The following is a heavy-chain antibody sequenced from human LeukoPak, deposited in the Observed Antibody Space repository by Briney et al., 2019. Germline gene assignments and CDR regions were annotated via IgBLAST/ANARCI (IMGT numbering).Heavy chain of an antibody. CDR3: ARFKSGGFSYFDS. Sequence: SETLSLTCSVSGASLTRPTYYQWSWIRQPPGKGLELIGSLFSTGSATLNPSLKSRVTMSLDTSKSPFSLKLSSVTAEDSAVYYCARFKSGGFSYFDSWGQGTLVAVCS. D-gene: IGHD3-3*01. J-gene: IGHJ4*02. CDR2: LFSTGSA. CDR1: GASLTRPTYY. V-gene: IGHV4-61*01.